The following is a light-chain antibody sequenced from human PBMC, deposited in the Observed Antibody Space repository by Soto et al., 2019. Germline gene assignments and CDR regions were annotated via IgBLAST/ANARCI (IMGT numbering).Light chain of an antibody. CDR3: QQYVSSSYT. CDR1: QSVASSY. CDR2: ATS. J-gene: IGKJ2*01. Sequence: EITLTQSPGTLSLSPGERATLSCRASQSVASSYLGWYQQKPGQAPRLLIYATSSRATGIPDRFSGSGSGTDFTLTISRLEPEDFAVYYCQQYVSSSYTFGQGTKLEIK. V-gene: IGKV3-20*01.